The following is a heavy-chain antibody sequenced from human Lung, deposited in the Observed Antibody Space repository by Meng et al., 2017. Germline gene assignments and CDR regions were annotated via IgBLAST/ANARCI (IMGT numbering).Heavy chain of an antibody. CDR3: TRGPSLAMSAVPDY. CDR2: INWNGGNV. Sequence: EVLWVDAGGRWGRAGGSRGPSLSACGFIFDDDGMSWGRQAPGKGLEWVSGINWNGGNVDYAVSVKGRFTISRDNAKNSLHLQMNSLRAEDTALYYCTRGPSLAMSAVPDYWGQGTLVTVSS. D-gene: IGHD5/OR15-5a*01. V-gene: IGHV3-20*03. CDR1: GFIFDDDG. J-gene: IGHJ4*02.